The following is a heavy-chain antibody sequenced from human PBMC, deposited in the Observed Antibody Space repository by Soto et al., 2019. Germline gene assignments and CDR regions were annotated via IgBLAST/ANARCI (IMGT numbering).Heavy chain of an antibody. CDR3: ARAVSNVRVVKKCYFDI. CDR2: IYYRGST. Sequence: LSLTSTVSGGSISSYYWSWVRQPPGNGLEWIWCIYYRGSTNYNPSLKSRVTISVDTSKNQFSLKLSSLAAAGTAVYYCARAVSNVRVVKKCYFDIWSKGNLVRVS. D-gene: IGHD3-3*01. CDR1: GGSISSYY. J-gene: IGHJ4*02. V-gene: IGHV4-59*01.